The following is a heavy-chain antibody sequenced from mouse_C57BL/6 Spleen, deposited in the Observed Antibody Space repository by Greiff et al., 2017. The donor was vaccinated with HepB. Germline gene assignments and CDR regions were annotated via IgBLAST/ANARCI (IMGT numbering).Heavy chain of an antibody. V-gene: IGHV1-15*01. CDR1: GYTFTDYE. J-gene: IGHJ1*03. CDR2: IDPETGGT. CDR3: TRYPLYYDYDVWYFDV. D-gene: IGHD2-4*01. Sequence: QVQLQQSGAELVRPGASVTLSCKASGYTFTDYEMHWVKQTPVHGLEWIGAIDPETGGTAYNQKFKGKAILTADKSSSTAYMELRSLTSEDSAVYYCTRYPLYYDYDVWYFDVWGTGTTVTVSS.